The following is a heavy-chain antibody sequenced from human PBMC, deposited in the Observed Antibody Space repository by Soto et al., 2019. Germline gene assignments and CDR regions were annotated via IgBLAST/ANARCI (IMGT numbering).Heavy chain of an antibody. CDR3: ASSGSHNNDY. CDR2: IYHSGST. Sequence: PSETLSLTCAVSGYSISSGYYWGWIRQPPGKGLEWIGSIYHSGSTYYNPSLKSRVTISVDTSKNQFSLKLSSVTAADTAVYYCASSGSHNNDYWGQGTLVTVSS. D-gene: IGHD1-26*01. J-gene: IGHJ4*02. CDR1: GYSISSGYY. V-gene: IGHV4-38-2*01.